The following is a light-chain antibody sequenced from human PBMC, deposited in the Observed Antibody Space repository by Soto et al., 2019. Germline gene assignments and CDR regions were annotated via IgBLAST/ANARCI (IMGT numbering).Light chain of an antibody. Sequence: QSALTQPASVSGSPGQSITISCTGTSSDVGSYNLVSWYQQSPGKAPTLIIYEDNKRLSGVSNRFSGSKSGNTASLTISGLQADYEAEYHCFSYTLISTYVFGTGTKLTVL. CDR1: SSDVGSYNL. CDR2: EDN. V-gene: IGLV2-23*01. J-gene: IGLJ1*01. CDR3: FSYTLISTYV.